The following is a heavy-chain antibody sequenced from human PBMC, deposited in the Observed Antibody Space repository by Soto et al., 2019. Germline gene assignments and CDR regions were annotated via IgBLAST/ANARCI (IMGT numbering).Heavy chain of an antibody. CDR2: ISASDGTT. CDR1: GVAFTTYA. V-gene: IGHV3-23*01. J-gene: IGHJ4*02. Sequence: HPGGSLRLSCAASGVAFTTYAMGWVRQAPGKGLEWVSAISASDGTTYYAASVKGRFTISRDNSKNTLYLQMNSLRAEDTAMYYSANRHYWGQGTLVTVSS. CDR3: ANRHY.